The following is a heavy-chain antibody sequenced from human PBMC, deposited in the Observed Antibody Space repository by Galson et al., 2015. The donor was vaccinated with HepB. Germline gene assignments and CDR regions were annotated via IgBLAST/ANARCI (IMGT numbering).Heavy chain of an antibody. CDR3: TATTTYSGYDFDY. V-gene: IGHV3-73*01. J-gene: IGHJ4*02. D-gene: IGHD5-12*01. CDR1: GFTFSGSA. Sequence: SLRLSCAASGFTFSGSAMHWVRQASGKGLEWVGRIRSKANSYATAYAASVKGRFTISRDDSKNTAYLQMNSLKTEDTAVYYCTATTTYSGYDFDYWGQGTLVTVSS. CDR2: IRSKANSYAT.